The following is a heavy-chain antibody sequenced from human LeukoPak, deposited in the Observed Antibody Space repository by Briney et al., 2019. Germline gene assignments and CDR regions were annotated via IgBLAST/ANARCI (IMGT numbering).Heavy chain of an antibody. CDR1: GYSFTSYW. V-gene: IGHV5-51*01. Sequence: HGESLKISCKGSGYSFTSYWIGWVRQMPGKGLEWMGIIYPGDSDTRYSLSFQGQVTISADKAISTAYLQWSSLKASDTAMYYCARQGCSSTSCYSYYYYGMDVWGQGTTVTVSS. CDR2: IYPGDSDT. D-gene: IGHD2-2*01. CDR3: ARQGCSSTSCYSYYYYGMDV. J-gene: IGHJ6*02.